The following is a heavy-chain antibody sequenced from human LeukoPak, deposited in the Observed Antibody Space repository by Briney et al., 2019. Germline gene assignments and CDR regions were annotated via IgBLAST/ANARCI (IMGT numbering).Heavy chain of an antibody. V-gene: IGHV4-59*01. D-gene: IGHD2-2*01. CDR1: GGSISSYY. J-gene: IGHJ5*02. CDR2: IYYSGST. CDR3: ARERLGYCSSTSCYPALNWFDP. Sequence: SSETLSLTCTVSGGSISSYYWSWIRQPPGKGLEWIGYIYYSGSTNYNPSLKSRVTISVDTSKNQFSLKLSSVTAADTAVYYCARERLGYCSSTSCYPALNWFDPWGQGTLVTVSS.